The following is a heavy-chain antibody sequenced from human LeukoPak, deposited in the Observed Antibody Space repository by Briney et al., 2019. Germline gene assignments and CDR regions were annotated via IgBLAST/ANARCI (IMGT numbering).Heavy chain of an antibody. CDR3: ARAESGWYPHDAFDI. V-gene: IGHV1-18*04. D-gene: IGHD6-19*01. Sequence: GASVKVSCKASGYTFTSYGISWVRQAPGQGLEGIGWISAYNGNTNYAQKLQGRVAMTTDTSTSTAYMELRSLGSDDTAVYYCARAESGWYPHDAFDIWGQGTMVTVSS. CDR2: ISAYNGNT. CDR1: GYTFTSYG. J-gene: IGHJ3*02.